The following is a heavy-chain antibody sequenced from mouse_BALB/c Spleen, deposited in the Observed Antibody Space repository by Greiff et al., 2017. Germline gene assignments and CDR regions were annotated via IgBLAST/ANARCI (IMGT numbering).Heavy chain of an antibody. CDR2: INPSNGGT. Sequence: QVQLQQSGAELVKPGASVKLSCKASGYTFTSYYMYWVKQRPGQGLEWIGEINPSNGGTNFNEKFKSKATLTVDKSSSTAYMQLSSLTSEDSAVYYCTRSIYYDFDYWGQGTTLTVSS. CDR1: GYTFTSYY. J-gene: IGHJ2*01. CDR3: TRSIYYDFDY. D-gene: IGHD1-1*01. V-gene: IGHV1S81*02.